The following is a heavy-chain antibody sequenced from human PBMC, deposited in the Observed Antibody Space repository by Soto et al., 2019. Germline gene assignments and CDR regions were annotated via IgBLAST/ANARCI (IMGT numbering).Heavy chain of an antibody. CDR1: GGTFSSHS. D-gene: IGHD4-17*01. Sequence: EQLMQSGAEVKQPGSSVKVSCKASGGTFSSHSINWVRQAPGQGLAWMGGIITLFRTANYAQNFQGRVTITADQSTSTAYMELNSLRSDDTAVYYCAREVGYGDFSAALLDWGQGTLVTVSS. J-gene: IGHJ4*02. V-gene: IGHV1-69*01. CDR3: AREVGYGDFSAALLD. CDR2: IITLFRTA.